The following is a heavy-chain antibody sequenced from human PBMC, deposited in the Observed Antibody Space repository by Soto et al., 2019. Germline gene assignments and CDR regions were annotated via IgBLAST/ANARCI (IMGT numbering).Heavy chain of an antibody. Sequence: PSETLSLTCTVSGGSVSSGSYYWSWIRQPPGKGLEWIGYIYYSGSTNYNPSLKSRVTISVDTSKNQFSLKLSSVTAADTAVYYCARGEKGELLFDYWGQGTLVTVYS. V-gene: IGHV4-61*01. J-gene: IGHJ4*02. CDR2: IYYSGST. CDR1: GGSVSSGSYY. D-gene: IGHD2-21*02. CDR3: ARGEKGELLFDY.